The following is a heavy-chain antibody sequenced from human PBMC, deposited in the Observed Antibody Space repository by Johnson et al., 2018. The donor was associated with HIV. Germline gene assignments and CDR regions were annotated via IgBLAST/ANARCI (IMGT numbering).Heavy chain of an antibody. J-gene: IGHJ3*02. Sequence: VQLVESGAGLAKPGGYLRLSCRASGFPFSNAWMNWVRQDPGQGLAWVGRLQSKVYGGTTDYAAPVKDRFTISRDDSKHTLYLQVSSLRTEDAAVYYCTTEGDAFDIWGQGTMVTVSS. CDR2: LQSKVYGGTT. V-gene: IGHV3-15*01. CDR1: GFPFSNAW. CDR3: TTEGDAFDI.